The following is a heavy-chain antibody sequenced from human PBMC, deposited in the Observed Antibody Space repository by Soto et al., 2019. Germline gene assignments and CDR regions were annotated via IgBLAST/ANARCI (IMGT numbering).Heavy chain of an antibody. CDR1: GYTLTELS. CDR3: ATDPGGVVVPAAGWFDP. D-gene: IGHD2-2*01. V-gene: IGHV1-24*01. J-gene: IGHJ5*02. Sequence: ASVKVSCKVSGYTLTELSMHWVRQAPGKGLEWMGGFDPEDGETIYAQKFQGRVTMTEDTSTDPAYMELSSLRSEDTAVYYCATDPGGVVVPAAGWFDPWGQGTLVTVSS. CDR2: FDPEDGET.